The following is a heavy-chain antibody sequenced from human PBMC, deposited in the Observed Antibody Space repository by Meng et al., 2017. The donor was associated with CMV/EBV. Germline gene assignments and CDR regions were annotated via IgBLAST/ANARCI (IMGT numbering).Heavy chain of an antibody. Sequence: SETLSLTCAVYGGSFSGYYWSWIRQPPGKGLEWIGEISHSGSTNYNPSLKSRVTISVDTSKNQFSLKLSSVTAADTAVYYCARRGRITMVRGVRYYYGMDVWGQGTTVTVSS. CDR3: ARRGRITMVRGVRYYYGMDV. V-gene: IGHV4-34*01. D-gene: IGHD3-10*01. CDR2: ISHSGST. J-gene: IGHJ6*02. CDR1: GGSFSGYY.